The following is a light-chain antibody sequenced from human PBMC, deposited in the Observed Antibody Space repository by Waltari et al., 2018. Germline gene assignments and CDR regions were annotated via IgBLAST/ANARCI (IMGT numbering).Light chain of an antibody. CDR1: SSDVGGNDY. CDR3: SSYAGKYV. Sequence: QSALTQFPSASGSPGQSVTISCTGTSSDVGGNDYISWYQQHQGKAPKVIIYEVYKRPSGVPDRFSGSKAGNTASLTVSGLQAEDEANYYCSSYAGKYVFGGGTKLTVL. J-gene: IGLJ3*02. V-gene: IGLV2-8*01. CDR2: EVY.